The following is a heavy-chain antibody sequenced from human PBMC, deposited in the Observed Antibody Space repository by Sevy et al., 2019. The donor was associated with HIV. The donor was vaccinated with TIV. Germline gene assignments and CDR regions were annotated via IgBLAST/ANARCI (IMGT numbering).Heavy chain of an antibody. Sequence: ASVKVSCKASGYSFTGYYMHWVRQAPGQGLEWMGRINPISGATDDSQKFQGRVTMTRDTSISTAYMEVSRLRADDAAVDYCVRARTDFWTGGMDVWGQGTTVTVSS. CDR2: INPISGAT. J-gene: IGHJ6*02. V-gene: IGHV1-2*06. CDR1: GYSFTGYY. D-gene: IGHD3-3*01. CDR3: VRARTDFWTGGMDV.